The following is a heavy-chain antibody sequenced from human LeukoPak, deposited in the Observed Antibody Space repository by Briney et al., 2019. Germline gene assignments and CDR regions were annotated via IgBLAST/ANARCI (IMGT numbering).Heavy chain of an antibody. J-gene: IGHJ4*02. CDR1: GFTFIAYY. CDR2: INPKTGGT. Sequence: GASVKVSCTTSGFTFIAYYIHWVRQAPGQGLEWMGRINPKTGGTNYAQKFQGRVTVTRDTSITTAYMELSRLSSDDTAIYYCATHADYGDNIHFWGQGTLVTVSS. V-gene: IGHV1-2*06. CDR3: ATHADYGDNIHF. D-gene: IGHD4-17*01.